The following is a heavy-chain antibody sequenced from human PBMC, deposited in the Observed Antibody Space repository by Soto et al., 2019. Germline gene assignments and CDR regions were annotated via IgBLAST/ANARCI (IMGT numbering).Heavy chain of an antibody. Sequence: QVQLVESGGGVVQPGRSLRLSCAASGFTFSSYGMHWVRQAPGKGLKWVAVIWYDGSNKYYADSVKGRFTISRDNSKNTLYLQMNSLRAEDTAVYYCARLGYSSSWYRRDYFDYWGQGTLVTVSS. V-gene: IGHV3-33*01. J-gene: IGHJ4*02. CDR2: IWYDGSNK. CDR1: GFTFSSYG. D-gene: IGHD6-13*01. CDR3: ARLGYSSSWYRRDYFDY.